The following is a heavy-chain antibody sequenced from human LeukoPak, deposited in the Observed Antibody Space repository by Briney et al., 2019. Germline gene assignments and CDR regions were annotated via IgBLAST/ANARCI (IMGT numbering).Heavy chain of an antibody. CDR2: IIPIFGTA. J-gene: IGHJ4*02. D-gene: IGHD1-26*01. V-gene: IGHV1-69*05. CDR1: GGTFSIYA. CDR3: ARGYAGATELDY. Sequence: ASVKVSCKASGGTFSIYAISWVRQAPGQGLEWMGMIIPIFGTANYAQKFQGRVTINTDESTSTAYMELSSLRSEDTAVYYCARGYAGATELDYGGQGTLVTVS.